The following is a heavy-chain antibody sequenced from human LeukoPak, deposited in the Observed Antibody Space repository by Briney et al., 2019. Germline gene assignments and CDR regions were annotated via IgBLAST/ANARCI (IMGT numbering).Heavy chain of an antibody. J-gene: IGHJ6*02. V-gene: IGHV3-7*01. CDR3: AREIGVGNTAMVYYYGMDV. CDR1: GFTFSSYG. D-gene: IGHD5-18*01. CDR2: IKQDGSEK. Sequence: GGSLRLSCAASGFTFSSYGMHWVRQAPGKGLEWVANIKQDGSEKYYVDSVKGRFTISRDNAKNSLYLQMNSLRAEDTAVYYCAREIGVGNTAMVYYYGMDVWGQGTTVTVSS.